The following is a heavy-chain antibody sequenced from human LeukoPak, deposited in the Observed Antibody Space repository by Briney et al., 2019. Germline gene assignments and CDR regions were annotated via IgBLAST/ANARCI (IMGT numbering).Heavy chain of an antibody. V-gene: IGHV1-69*05. CDR3: ARVVGQNGFYFDY. Sequence: SVKVSCNASGGTFSSYAISWVRQAPGQGLEWMGGIIPIFGTANYAQKFQGRVTITTDESTSTAYMELSSLRSEDTAVYYCARVVGQNGFYFDYWGQGTLVTVSS. CDR2: IIPIFGTA. D-gene: IGHD2-15*01. J-gene: IGHJ4*02. CDR1: GGTFSSYA.